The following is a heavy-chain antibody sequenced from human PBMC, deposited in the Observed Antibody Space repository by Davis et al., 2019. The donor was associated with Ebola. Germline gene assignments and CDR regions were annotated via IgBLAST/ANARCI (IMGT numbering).Heavy chain of an antibody. CDR3: ARQIGNGEKAYFDY. Sequence: PSETLSLTCTVSGGSISSGDYYWSWIRQPPGKRLDWIGYMFDSGNTNSNPSLKSRVTMSIDTSKNQFSLNLTSVTAADTAMYYCARQIGNGEKAYFDYWGQGSLVTVSS. J-gene: IGHJ4*02. CDR1: GGSISSGDYY. D-gene: IGHD3-10*01. CDR2: MFDSGNT. V-gene: IGHV4-61*08.